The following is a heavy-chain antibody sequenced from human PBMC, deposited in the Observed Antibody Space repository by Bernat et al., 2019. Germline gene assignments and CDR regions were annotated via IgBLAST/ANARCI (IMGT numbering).Heavy chain of an antibody. D-gene: IGHD6-13*01. CDR2: ISYDGSNK. CDR3: ASWEAAAGTGDGDY. CDR1: GFTFSSYA. J-gene: IGHJ4*02. V-gene: IGHV3-30-3*01. Sequence: QVQLVESGGGVVQPGRSLRLSCAASGFTFSSYAMHWVRQAPGKGLEWVAVISYDGSNKYYAASVKGRFTISRDNSKNTLYLQMNSLRAEDTAVYYCASWEAAAGTGDGDYWGQGTLVTVSS.